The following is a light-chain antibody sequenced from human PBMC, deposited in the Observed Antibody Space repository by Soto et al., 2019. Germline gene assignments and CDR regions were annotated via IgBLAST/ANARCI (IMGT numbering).Light chain of an antibody. J-gene: IGLJ3*02. CDR3: AAWDDSLSGWV. V-gene: IGLV1-47*02. Sequence: QLVLTQPPSASGTPGQRVTISCSGSSSNIGRDYVYWFQQLPGTAPKLLIYTNNQRPSGVPDRFSASKSGTSASLAISGLRSEDEADYCCAAWDDSLSGWVFGGGTKLTVL. CDR1: SSNIGRDY. CDR2: TNN.